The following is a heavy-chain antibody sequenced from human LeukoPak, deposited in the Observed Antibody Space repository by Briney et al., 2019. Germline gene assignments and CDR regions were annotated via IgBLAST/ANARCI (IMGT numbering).Heavy chain of an antibody. CDR3: VKAPTVAGSYGWFDP. D-gene: IGHD6-19*01. CDR2: IYSGGRT. Sequence: GSLRLSCAASGFTFSIHWMTWVRQAPGKGLEWIGFIYSGGRTNYNPFLRSRVVISADTSKNQISLRVDSMTAADTAVYYCVKAPTVAGSYGWFDPWGQGTLVTVSS. CDR1: GFTFSIHW. J-gene: IGHJ5*02. V-gene: IGHV4-4*09.